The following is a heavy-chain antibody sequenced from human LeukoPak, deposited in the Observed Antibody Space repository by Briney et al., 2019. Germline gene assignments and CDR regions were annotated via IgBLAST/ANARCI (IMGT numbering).Heavy chain of an antibody. J-gene: IGHJ4*02. CDR3: AVETGNRIEDYFDY. D-gene: IGHD2-15*01. CDR1: GGSISSYY. V-gene: IGHV4-59*01. CDR2: IYYSGST. Sequence: SETLSLTCTGSGGSISSYYWSWIRQPPGKGLEWIGYIYYSGSTNYNPSLKSRVTISVETSKNEFSLKLRSVTAADTAVYYCAVETGNRIEDYFDYWGQGTLVTVSS.